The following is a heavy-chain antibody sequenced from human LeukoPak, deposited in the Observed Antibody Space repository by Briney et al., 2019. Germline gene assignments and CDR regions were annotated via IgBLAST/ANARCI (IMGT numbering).Heavy chain of an antibody. D-gene: IGHD3-10*01. CDR3: ARGGYYGSGNDFRFDP. V-gene: IGHV4-34*01. CDR1: GGSFSAYY. CDR2: VNHSGST. J-gene: IGHJ5*02. Sequence: SETLSLTCAVYGGSFSAYYWSWIRQPPGKGLEWIGEVNHSGSTNYNPSLKSRVTISVDTSKNQFSLKLSSVTAADTAVYFCARGGYYGSGNDFRFDPWGQGTLVTVSS.